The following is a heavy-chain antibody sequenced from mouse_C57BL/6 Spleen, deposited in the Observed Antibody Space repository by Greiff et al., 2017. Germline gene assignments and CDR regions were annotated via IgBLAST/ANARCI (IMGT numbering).Heavy chain of an antibody. V-gene: IGHV1-54*01. Sequence: VKLQESGAELVRPGTSVKVSCKASGYAFTNYLIEWVKQRPGQGLEWIGVINPGSGGTNYNEKFKGKATLTADKSSSTAYMQLSSLTSEDSAVYFCAREGGNYDFDYWGQGTTLTVSS. CDR2: INPGSGGT. CDR3: AREGGNYDFDY. J-gene: IGHJ2*01. CDR1: GYAFTNYL. D-gene: IGHD2-1*01.